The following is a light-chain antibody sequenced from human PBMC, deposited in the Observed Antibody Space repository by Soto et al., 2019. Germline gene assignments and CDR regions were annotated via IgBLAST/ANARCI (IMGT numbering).Light chain of an antibody. CDR3: QQYNTYWT. V-gene: IGKV1-5*01. J-gene: IGKJ1*01. CDR1: KGISNW. Sequence: DIQLTQAPSTLSASVGERVTIPCRASKGISNWLAWYQHKPGKAPKCLNYDASSLESRAPSRFSRSGSGTQFSLTISSLQPDDFATCYCQQYNTYWTFGQGTKVEIK. CDR2: DAS.